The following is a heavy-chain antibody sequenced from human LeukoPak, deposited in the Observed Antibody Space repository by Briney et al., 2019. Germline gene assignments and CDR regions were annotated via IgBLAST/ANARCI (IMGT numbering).Heavy chain of an antibody. V-gene: IGHV4-39*07. CDR1: GGSVSSSSHY. CDR2: IYDSGST. J-gene: IGHJ4*02. D-gene: IGHD3-16*01. Sequence: SETLSLTCTVSGGSVSSSSHYWGWIRQPPGKGLAWIGNIYDSGSTYYNPSLKSRVTISVDTSQNQFSLKLSSVTAADTAVYFCARFQEGAYFDYWGQGSLVIVSS. CDR3: ARFQEGAYFDY.